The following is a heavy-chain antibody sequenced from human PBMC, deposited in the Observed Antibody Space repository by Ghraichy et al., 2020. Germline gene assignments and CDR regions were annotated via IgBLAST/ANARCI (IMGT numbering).Heavy chain of an antibody. J-gene: IGHJ5*02. CDR2: IYSTGNT. CDR1: GFTVSSSF. Sequence: GESLNISCAASGFTVSSSFMSWVRQAPGEGLEWVSVIYSTGNTYYADSVKGRFTISRDNSKNTVYLQMNSLRVEDTAVYYCARDRPHPPTWGQGTLVTVSS. CDR3: ARDRPHPPT. V-gene: IGHV3-66*03.